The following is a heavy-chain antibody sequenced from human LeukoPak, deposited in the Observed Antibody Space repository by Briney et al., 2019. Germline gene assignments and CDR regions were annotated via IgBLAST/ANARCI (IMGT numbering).Heavy chain of an antibody. Sequence: GGSLRLSCAISGFTFSNYSMHWIRQAPGKGLEWISYISTSSNSIYYADSVKGRFTISRDNAKNTLYLQMNSLTTEDTAVYYCARFHFGWYFDYWGQGTLVTVSS. J-gene: IGHJ4*02. CDR2: ISTSSNSI. CDR1: GFTFSNYS. D-gene: IGHD3-10*01. V-gene: IGHV3-48*01. CDR3: ARFHFGWYFDY.